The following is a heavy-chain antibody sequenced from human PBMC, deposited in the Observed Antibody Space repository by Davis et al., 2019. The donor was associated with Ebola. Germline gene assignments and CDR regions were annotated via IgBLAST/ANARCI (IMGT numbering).Heavy chain of an antibody. V-gene: IGHV4-34*01. D-gene: IGHD1-26*01. Sequence: MPSETLSLTCAVYGGSFSGYYWSWIRQPPGKGLEWIGEINHSGSTNYNPSLKSRVTISVDTSKNQFSLKLSPVTAADTAVYYCARVVGSYYYGMDVWGQGTTVTVSS. J-gene: IGHJ6*02. CDR3: ARVVGSYYYGMDV. CDR2: INHSGST. CDR1: GGSFSGYY.